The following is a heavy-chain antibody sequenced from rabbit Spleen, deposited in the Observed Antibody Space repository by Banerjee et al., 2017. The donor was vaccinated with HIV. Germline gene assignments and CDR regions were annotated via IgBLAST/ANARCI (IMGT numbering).Heavy chain of an antibody. CDR3: ARDLVTAIGWNFNL. CDR1: GVSFSFSSY. CDR2: IYAGRSGTT. V-gene: IGHV1S45*01. J-gene: IGHJ4*01. D-gene: IGHD1-1*01. Sequence: QEQLEESGGGLVKPGASLTLTCTASGVSFSFSSYMCWVRQAPGKGLEWIACIYAGRSGTTYYASWVNGRFTISKTSSTTVTLQMTSLTAADTATYICARDLVTAIGWNFNLWGPGTLVTVS.